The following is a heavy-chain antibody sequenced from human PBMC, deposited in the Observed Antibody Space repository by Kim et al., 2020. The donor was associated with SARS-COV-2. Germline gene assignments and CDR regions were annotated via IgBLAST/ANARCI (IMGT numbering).Heavy chain of an antibody. CDR1: GFTFSSYS. Sequence: GGSLRLSCAASGFTFSSYSMNWVLQAPGKGLEWVSYISSSSNTIYYADSVKGRFTISRDNAKSSLYLQMNSLRDEDTAVYYCAITAAGTFWGQGTLVTVSS. J-gene: IGHJ4*02. CDR3: AITAAGTF. CDR2: ISSSSNTI. D-gene: IGHD6-13*01. V-gene: IGHV3-48*02.